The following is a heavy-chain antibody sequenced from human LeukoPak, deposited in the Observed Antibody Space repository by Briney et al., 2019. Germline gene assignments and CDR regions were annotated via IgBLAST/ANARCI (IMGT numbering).Heavy chain of an antibody. CDR3: ARRTEYYYDSSGYYYFDY. Sequence: PSETLSLTCTVSGGSISNYYWSWIRQPPGKGLEWIGYIYYSGSTNYNPSLKSRVTISVDTSKNQFSLKLSSVTAADTAVYYCARRTEYYYDSSGYYYFDYWGQGTLVIVSS. V-gene: IGHV4-59*01. J-gene: IGHJ4*02. CDR1: GGSISNYY. D-gene: IGHD3-22*01. CDR2: IYYSGST.